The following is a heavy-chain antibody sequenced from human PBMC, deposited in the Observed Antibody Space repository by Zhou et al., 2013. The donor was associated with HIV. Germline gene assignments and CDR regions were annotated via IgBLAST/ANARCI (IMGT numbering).Heavy chain of an antibody. Sequence: QVQLVQSGAEVKKPGSSVKVSCKASGGTFSSYAISWVRQAPGQGLEWMGGIIPIFGTANYAQKFQGRVTITTDESTSTAYMELSSLRSEDTAVYYCARDRDVVPIVAATSWFDSWGRGTLVTVSS. CDR1: GGTFSSYA. J-gene: IGHJ5*01. D-gene: IGHD2-15*01. V-gene: IGHV1-69*05. CDR3: ARDRDVVPIVAATSWFDS. CDR2: IIPIFGTA.